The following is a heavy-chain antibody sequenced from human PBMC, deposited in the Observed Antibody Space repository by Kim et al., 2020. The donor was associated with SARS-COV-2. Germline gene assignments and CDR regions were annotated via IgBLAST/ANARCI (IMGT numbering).Heavy chain of an antibody. CDR3: ARELVTMIRGVTGGGY. Sequence: ASVKVSCKASGYTFTDYYIHWVRQAPGQGLEWMGRINPNSGGTNYAQKFQGRVTMTRDTSISTAYMELSRLRSDDTAVYYCARELVTMIRGVTGGGYWGQGTLVTVSS. CDR2: INPNSGGT. CDR1: GYTFTDYY. V-gene: IGHV1-2*06. J-gene: IGHJ4*02. D-gene: IGHD3-10*01.